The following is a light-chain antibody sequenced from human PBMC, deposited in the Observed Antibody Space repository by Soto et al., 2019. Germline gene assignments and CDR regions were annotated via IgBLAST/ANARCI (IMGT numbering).Light chain of an antibody. CDR3: SSYTSISTPYV. Sequence: QSVLTQPASMSGSPGQSITISCTGTSSDVGGYNYVSWYQQHPGKAPKLMIYDVSNRPSGVSNRFSGSKSGNTASLTISGLQAEDEADYYCSSYTSISTPYVFGTGTKVTVL. CDR1: SSDVGGYNY. CDR2: DVS. J-gene: IGLJ1*01. V-gene: IGLV2-14*01.